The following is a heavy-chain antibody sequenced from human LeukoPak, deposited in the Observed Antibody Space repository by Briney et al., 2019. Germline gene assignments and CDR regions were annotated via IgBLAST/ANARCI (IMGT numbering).Heavy chain of an antibody. CDR1: GFTFSSYS. Sequence: GGSLRLSCAASGFTFSSYSMNWARQAPGKGLEWVSSISSSGSYIYYADSVKGRFTISRDNAKNSLYLQMNSLRAEDTAVYYCARDRGGSYPNWFDPWGQRTLVTVSS. J-gene: IGHJ5*02. D-gene: IGHD1-26*01. CDR2: ISSSGSYI. CDR3: ARDRGGSYPNWFDP. V-gene: IGHV3-21*01.